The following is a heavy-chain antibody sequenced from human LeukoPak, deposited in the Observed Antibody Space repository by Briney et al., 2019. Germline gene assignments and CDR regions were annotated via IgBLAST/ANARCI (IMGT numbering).Heavy chain of an antibody. Sequence: ASVKVSCKASGYTFTGYYMHWVRQAPGQGLEWMGRINPNSGGTNYAQKFQGRVTMTRDTSISTAYMELSRLRSDDTAVYYCARDQAYYGSGSYYYYYYMDVWGKGTTVTVSS. V-gene: IGHV1-2*06. CDR1: GYTFTGYY. J-gene: IGHJ6*03. CDR3: ARDQAYYGSGSYYYYYYMDV. D-gene: IGHD3-10*01. CDR2: INPNSGGT.